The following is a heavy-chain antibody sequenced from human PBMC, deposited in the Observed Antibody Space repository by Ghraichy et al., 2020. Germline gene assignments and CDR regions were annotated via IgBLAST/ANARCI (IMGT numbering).Heavy chain of an antibody. CDR2: IYTSGST. V-gene: IGHV4-4*09. CDR1: GGSISSYY. J-gene: IGHJ6*02. Sequence: SETLSLTCTVSGGSISSYYWSWIRQPPGKGLEWIGYIYTSGSTNYNPSLKSRVTISVDTSKNQFSLKLSSVTAADTAVYYCARRPDKYYGMDVWGQGTTVTVSS. CDR3: ARRPDKYYGMDV.